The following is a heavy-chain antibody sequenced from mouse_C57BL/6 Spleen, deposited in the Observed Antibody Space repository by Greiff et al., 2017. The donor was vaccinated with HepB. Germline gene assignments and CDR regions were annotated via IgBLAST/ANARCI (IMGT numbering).Heavy chain of an antibody. V-gene: IGHV1-82*01. D-gene: IGHD4-1*01. J-gene: IGHJ3*01. CDR1: GYAFSSSW. Sequence: LVESGPELVKPGASVKISCKASGYAFSSSWMNWVKQRPGKGLEWIGRIYPGDGDTNYNGKFKGKATLTADKSSSTAYMQLSSLTSEDSAVYFCARSLTGSAWFAYWGQGTLVTVSA. CDR2: IYPGDGDT. CDR3: ARSLTGSAWFAY.